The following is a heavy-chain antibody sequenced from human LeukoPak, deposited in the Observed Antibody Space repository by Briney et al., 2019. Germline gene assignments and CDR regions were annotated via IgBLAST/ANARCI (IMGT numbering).Heavy chain of an antibody. J-gene: IGHJ4*02. V-gene: IGHV3-30*02. CDR1: GFTFSSYG. Sequence: GGSLRLSCAASGFTFSSYGMHWVRQAPGKGLEWVAFIRYDGSNKYYADSVKGRFTISRDNSKNTLYLQMNSLRAEDTAVYYCAKDQFLSMVVAATYFDYWGQGTLVTVSS. CDR2: IRYDGSNK. CDR3: AKDQFLSMVVAATYFDY. D-gene: IGHD2-15*01.